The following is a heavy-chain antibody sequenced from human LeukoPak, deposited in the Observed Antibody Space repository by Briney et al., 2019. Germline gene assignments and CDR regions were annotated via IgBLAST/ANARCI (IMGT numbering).Heavy chain of an antibody. CDR1: GGTFSSYA. Sequence: SVKVFCKAFGGTFSSYAISWVRQAPGQGLEWMGGIIPIFGTANYAQKFQGRVTITTDESTSTAYMELSSLRSEDTAVYYCVPTAGYSSGWYNSDYWGQGTLVTVSS. CDR3: VPTAGYSSGWYNSDY. D-gene: IGHD6-19*01. CDR2: IIPIFGTA. J-gene: IGHJ4*02. V-gene: IGHV1-69*05.